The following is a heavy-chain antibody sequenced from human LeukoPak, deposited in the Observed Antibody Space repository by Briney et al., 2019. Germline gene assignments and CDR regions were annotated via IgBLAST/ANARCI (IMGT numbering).Heavy chain of an antibody. CDR1: GFTFSSYA. CDR3: TTDYHGDYVDPLYYYGMDV. J-gene: IGHJ6*04. V-gene: IGHV3-15*01. CDR2: IKSKTDGGTT. Sequence: PGGSLRLSCAASGFTFSSYAMSWVRQAPGKGLEWVGRIKSKTDGGTTDYAAPVKGRFTISRDDSTNTLYLQMNSLKTEDTAVYYCTTDYHGDYVDPLYYYGMDVWGKGTTVTVSS. D-gene: IGHD4-17*01.